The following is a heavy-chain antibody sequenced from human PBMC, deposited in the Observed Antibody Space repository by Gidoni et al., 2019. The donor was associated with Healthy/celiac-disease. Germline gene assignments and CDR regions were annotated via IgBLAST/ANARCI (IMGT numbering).Heavy chain of an antibody. CDR1: GFTVSSNY. Sequence: EVQLVESGGGLVQPGGSLRLSCAASGFTVSSNYMSWVRQAPGKGLEWVSVIYSGGSTYYADSMKGRFTISRHNSKNTLYLQMNSLRAEDTAVYYCARGTVTTGYYYYGMDVWGQGTTVTVSS. D-gene: IGHD4-17*01. CDR3: ARGTVTTGYYYYGMDV. CDR2: IYSGGST. V-gene: IGHV3-53*04. J-gene: IGHJ6*02.